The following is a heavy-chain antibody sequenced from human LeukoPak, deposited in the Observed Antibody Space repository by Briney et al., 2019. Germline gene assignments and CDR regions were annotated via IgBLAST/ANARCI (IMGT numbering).Heavy chain of an antibody. D-gene: IGHD2-2*01. Sequence: GEALKSSCTVSGYSFTSYCVGCVRQTPRKGLEWMGFINPGDYDTCYRPSFQGQVTISADKSITTAYLQWSSLKASATAMYYWARHETAVDSWGQGTPVTVSS. CDR3: ARHETAVDS. CDR1: GYSFTSYC. V-gene: IGHV5-51*01. CDR2: INPGDYDT. J-gene: IGHJ4*02.